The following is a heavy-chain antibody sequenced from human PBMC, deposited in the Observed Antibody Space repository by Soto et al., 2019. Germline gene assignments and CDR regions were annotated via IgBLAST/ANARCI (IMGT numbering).Heavy chain of an antibody. CDR3: AKDLSGSWIQLWSHPRHYYYGMDV. J-gene: IGHJ6*02. V-gene: IGHV3-23*01. Sequence: GGSLRLSCAASGFTFSSYAMSWVRQAPGKGLEWVSAISGSGGSTYYADSVKGRFTISRDNSNNRMYLQMNSLRAEDKAVYYCAKDLSGSWIQLWSHPRHYYYGMDVWGQGTTVTVSS. CDR1: GFTFSSYA. CDR2: ISGSGGST. D-gene: IGHD5-18*01.